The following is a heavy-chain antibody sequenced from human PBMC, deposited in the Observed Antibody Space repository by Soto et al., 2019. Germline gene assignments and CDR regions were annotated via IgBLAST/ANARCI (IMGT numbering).Heavy chain of an antibody. CDR3: ARDFTGGWFDP. CDR1: GRSISRYY. CDR2: IYYSGST. Sequence: PSDTLSLTFTQSGRSISRYYCCWVRQPPGKGLEWIGYIYYSGSTNYNPSLKSRVTISVDTSKNQFSLKLSSVTAADTAVYHCARDFTGGWFDPWGQGTLVTVSS. J-gene: IGHJ5*02. V-gene: IGHV4-59*01.